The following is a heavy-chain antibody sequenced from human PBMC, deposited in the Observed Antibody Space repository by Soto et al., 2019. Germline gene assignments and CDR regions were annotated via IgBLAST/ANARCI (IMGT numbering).Heavy chain of an antibody. CDR1: GFVFSSSW. V-gene: IGHV3-74*01. Sequence: PGGSLRLSCSASGFVFSSSWMHWVRQAPGKGLVWGSRINGDGSTTTYADFVKGRFTISRDNAKNTVNLQMNSLRAEDTAVYYCARINYYASSGYYFTAFDMWGQGTMVTVSS. CDR2: INGDGSTT. CDR3: ARINYYASSGYYFTAFDM. J-gene: IGHJ3*02. D-gene: IGHD3-22*01.